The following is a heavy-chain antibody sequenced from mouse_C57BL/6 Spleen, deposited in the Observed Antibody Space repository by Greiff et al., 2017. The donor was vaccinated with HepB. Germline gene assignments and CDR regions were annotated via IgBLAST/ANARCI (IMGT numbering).Heavy chain of an antibody. J-gene: IGHJ3*01. CDR3: ARDDGYYLFAY. CDR2: ISYSGST. Sequence: EVKLQESGPGMVKPSQSLSLTCTVTGYSITSGYDWHWIRHFPGNKLEWMGYISYSGSTNYNPSLKSRISITHDTSKNHFFLKLNSVTTEDTATYYGARDDGYYLFAYWGQGTLVTVSA. D-gene: IGHD2-3*01. V-gene: IGHV3-1*01. CDR1: GYSITSGYD.